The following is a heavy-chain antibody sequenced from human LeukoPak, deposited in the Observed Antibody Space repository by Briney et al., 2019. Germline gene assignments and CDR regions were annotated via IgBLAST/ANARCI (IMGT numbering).Heavy chain of an antibody. CDR3: AREGPDYYDSSGYAEKRDAFDI. CDR1: GFTFSSYW. D-gene: IGHD3-22*01. Sequence: GGSERLSCAAAGFTFSSYWMHWIRQAPGKGLVWVSRINSEGSSTSYANSVKGRFTISRDNAKNTLYLQMNSLRAEDTAVYYCAREGPDYYDSSGYAEKRDAFDIWGQGTMVTVSS. V-gene: IGHV3-74*01. J-gene: IGHJ3*02. CDR2: INSEGSST.